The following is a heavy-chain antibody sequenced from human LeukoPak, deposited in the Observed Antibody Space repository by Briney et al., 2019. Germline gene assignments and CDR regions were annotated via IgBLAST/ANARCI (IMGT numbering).Heavy chain of an antibody. CDR3: ASSDHSSSWRRRHYFQH. CDR2: LLGGGGSS. J-gene: IGHJ1*01. CDR1: GFTFSSCA. D-gene: IGHD6-13*01. V-gene: IGHV3-23*01. Sequence: GGSLRLSCAASGFTFSSCAMSWVRQAPGEGVEWGSGLLGGGGSSYYADSVKGRFTISRDNAKNSLYLQMNSLRAEDTAVYYCASSDHSSSWRRRHYFQHWGQGTLVTVSS.